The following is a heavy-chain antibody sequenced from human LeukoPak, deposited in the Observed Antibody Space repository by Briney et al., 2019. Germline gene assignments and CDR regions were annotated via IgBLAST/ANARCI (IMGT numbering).Heavy chain of an antibody. V-gene: IGHV3-48*03. CDR1: GFTFSTYE. Sequence: QPGGSLRLSCATSGFTFSTYEMSWVRQAPGKGLEWVSHISSSGSTIYYADSVKGRFTISRDNAKNSLYLQMNSLRAEDTAVYYCARDSGYNYGGFDYWGQGTLVTVSS. D-gene: IGHD5-18*01. CDR3: ARDSGYNYGGFDY. J-gene: IGHJ4*02. CDR2: ISSSGSTI.